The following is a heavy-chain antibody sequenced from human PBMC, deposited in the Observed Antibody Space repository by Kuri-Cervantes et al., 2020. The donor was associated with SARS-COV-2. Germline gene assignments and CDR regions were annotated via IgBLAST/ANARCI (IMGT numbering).Heavy chain of an antibody. CDR2: IHYSGRT. CDR1: GGSVSSGNYY. V-gene: IGHV4-61*01. J-gene: IGHJ4*02. Sequence: SETLSLTCTVSGGSVSSGNYYWTWIRQPPGEGLEWIAYIHYSGRTNHNPSLKSRVTISLDTSKNQFSLRLNSVTAADTAVYYCARDEVAGQLGYWGQGTLVTVSS. D-gene: IGHD2-2*01. CDR3: ARDEVAGQLGY.